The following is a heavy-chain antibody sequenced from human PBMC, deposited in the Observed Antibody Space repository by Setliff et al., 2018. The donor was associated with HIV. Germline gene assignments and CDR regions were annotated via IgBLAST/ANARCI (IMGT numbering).Heavy chain of an antibody. Sequence: PSETLSLTCTVSGGSISSYHWSWIRQPPGKGLEWIGYIYYTGSTYYNPSLKSRLTISIDTSKNQFSLKLRSVTAADTAVYYCARDLGGPRNFDNWGQGTLVTVSS. J-gene: IGHJ4*02. V-gene: IGHV4-30-4*08. CDR2: IYYTGST. D-gene: IGHD2-15*01. CDR1: GGSISSYH. CDR3: ARDLGGPRNFDN.